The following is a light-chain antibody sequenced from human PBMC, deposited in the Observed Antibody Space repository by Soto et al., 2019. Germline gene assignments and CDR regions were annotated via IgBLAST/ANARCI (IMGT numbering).Light chain of an antibody. V-gene: IGKV1-5*03. CDR1: QSISSW. J-gene: IGKJ1*01. Sequence: DIQMTQSPSTLSASVGDRVTITCRASQSISSWLAWYQQKPGKAPKVLIYKSSSLDSGVPSRFSGSGPGTEFTLTISSLQLDDFATYYCQQYNFYSPWTFGQGTKVEI. CDR2: KSS. CDR3: QQYNFYSPWT.